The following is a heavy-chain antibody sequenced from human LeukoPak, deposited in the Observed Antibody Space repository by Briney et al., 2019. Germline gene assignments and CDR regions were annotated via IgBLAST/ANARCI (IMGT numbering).Heavy chain of an antibody. D-gene: IGHD5-18*01. CDR3: ARVYSYGYYFDY. V-gene: IGHV1-2*02. CDR2: INPNSGGT. Sequence: ASVKVSCKASGYTFTGYYMHWVRQAPGQGLEWMGWINPNSGGTNYAQKFQGRVTMTRDTSISTAYMELSRLRSDDTAVYYCARVYSYGYYFDYWGQGTLVTVSS. J-gene: IGHJ4*02. CDR1: GYTFTGYY.